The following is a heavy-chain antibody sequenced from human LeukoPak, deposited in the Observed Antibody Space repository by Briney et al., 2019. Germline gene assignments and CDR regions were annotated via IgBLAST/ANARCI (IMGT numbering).Heavy chain of an antibody. CDR3: ARLPTDYDYVRGSSY. CDR2: INDSGSS. J-gene: IGHJ4*02. V-gene: IGHV4-34*01. D-gene: IGHD3-16*01. CDR1: GGSFSGYY. Sequence: SETLSLTCAVYGGSFSGYYWSWIRQPPGKGLEWIGEINDSGSSNYSPSLKSRVTISVDASKNQFSLTLSSVTAADTAVYYCARLPTDYDYVRGSSYWGQGTLVTVSS.